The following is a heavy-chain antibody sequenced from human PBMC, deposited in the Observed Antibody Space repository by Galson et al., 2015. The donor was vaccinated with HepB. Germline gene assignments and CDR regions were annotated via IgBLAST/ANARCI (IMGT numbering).Heavy chain of an antibody. CDR1: GYTFTGYY. Sequence: SVKVSCKASGYTFTGYYTHWVRQAPGQGLEWMGWINPNSGGTNYAQKFQGRVTMTRDTSISTAYMELSRLRSDDTAVYYCARDRGPVLLWFGEGGMDVWGQGTTVTVSS. CDR2: INPNSGGT. D-gene: IGHD3-10*01. V-gene: IGHV1-2*02. J-gene: IGHJ6*02. CDR3: ARDRGPVLLWFGEGGMDV.